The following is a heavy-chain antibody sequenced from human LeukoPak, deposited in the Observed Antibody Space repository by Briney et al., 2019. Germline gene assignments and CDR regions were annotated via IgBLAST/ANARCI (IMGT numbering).Heavy chain of an antibody. CDR3: AFRAGALTEIYFDY. D-gene: IGHD4/OR15-4a*01. V-gene: IGHV3-30*14. CDR1: GFTFSSYA. Sequence: GGSLRLSCAASGFTFSSYAMHWARQAPGKGLEWVAVISYDGSNKYYADSVKGRFTISRDNSKNTLYLQMNSLRAEDTAVYYCAFRAGALTEIYFDYWGQGTLVTVSS. J-gene: IGHJ4*02. CDR2: ISYDGSNK.